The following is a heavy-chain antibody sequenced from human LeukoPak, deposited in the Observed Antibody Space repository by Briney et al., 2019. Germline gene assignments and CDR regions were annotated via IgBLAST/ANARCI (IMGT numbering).Heavy chain of an antibody. CDR1: GGSIRSGSYY. D-gene: IGHD3-10*01. CDR2: IYTSGST. V-gene: IGHV4-61*02. J-gene: IGHJ5*02. Sequence: SQTLSLTCTVSGGSIRSGSYYWSWIRQPAGKGLEWIGRIYTSGSTNYNPSLKSRVTISVDTSKNQFSLKLSSVTAADTAVYYCARDPVRGWFDPWGQGTLVTVSS. CDR3: ARDPVRGWFDP.